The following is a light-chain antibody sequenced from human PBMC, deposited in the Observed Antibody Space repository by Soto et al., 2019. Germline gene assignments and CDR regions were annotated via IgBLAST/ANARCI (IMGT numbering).Light chain of an antibody. Sequence: QPVLTQPPSVSGAPGQRVTISCTGSSFNIGAGYDVHWYQQLPGTAPKLLIYGNSNRPSGVPDRFSGSKSGTSASLAITGLQSDDEADYYCQSYDSSLSGSVFGGGTQLTVL. V-gene: IGLV1-40*01. CDR3: QSYDSSLSGSV. CDR2: GNS. CDR1: SFNIGAGYD. J-gene: IGLJ2*01.